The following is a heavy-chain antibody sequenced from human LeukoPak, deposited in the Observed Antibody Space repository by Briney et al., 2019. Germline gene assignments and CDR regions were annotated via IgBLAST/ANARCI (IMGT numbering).Heavy chain of an antibody. D-gene: IGHD5-18*01. Sequence: WASVKVSCKASGYTFTGYYMHWVRQAPGQGLEWMGRINPNSGGTNYAQKFQGRVTMTRDTSISTAYMELSRLRSDDTAVYYCARVGYSYGYDFDHWGQGTLVTVSS. CDR1: GYTFTGYY. CDR3: ARVGYSYGYDFDH. J-gene: IGHJ4*02. CDR2: INPNSGGT. V-gene: IGHV1-2*06.